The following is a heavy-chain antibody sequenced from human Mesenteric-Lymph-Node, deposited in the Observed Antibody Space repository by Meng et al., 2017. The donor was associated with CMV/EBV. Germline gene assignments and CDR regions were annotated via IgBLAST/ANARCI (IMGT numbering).Heavy chain of an antibody. Sequence: GGSLRLSCAASGFTFDDYGMNWVRQAPGKGLEWVAKIKQDGSEKNYVDSLKGRFTISRDNAKNSLYLQLNSLRVEDTAIYYCAKLGIDYDVLTRSYYHYGLDVWGQGTTVTVSS. J-gene: IGHJ6*02. CDR3: AKLGIDYDVLTRSYYHYGLDV. CDR1: GFTFDDYG. D-gene: IGHD3-9*01. V-gene: IGHV3-7*01. CDR2: IKQDGSEK.